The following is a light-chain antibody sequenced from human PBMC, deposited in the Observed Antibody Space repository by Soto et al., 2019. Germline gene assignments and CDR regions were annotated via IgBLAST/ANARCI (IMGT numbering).Light chain of an antibody. J-gene: IGLJ3*02. CDR2: STS. V-gene: IGLV8-61*01. Sequence: QTVVTQEPSFSVSPGGTVTLTCGVSSGSVSTRYYPSWYQQTPGQAPRALIYSTSTRSSGVPDRFSGSIVGNKAALTISGAQADDESDYYCVVYMGSGIWVFGGGTKLTVL. CDR1: SGSVSTRYY. CDR3: VVYMGSGIWV.